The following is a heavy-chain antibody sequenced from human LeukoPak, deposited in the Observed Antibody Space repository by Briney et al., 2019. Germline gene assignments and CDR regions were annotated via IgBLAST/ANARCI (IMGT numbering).Heavy chain of an antibody. CDR2: INPSGGST. J-gene: IGHJ6*03. D-gene: IGHD3-3*01. CDR1: GYTFTSYY. V-gene: IGHV1-46*01. Sequence: GASVKVSCKASGYTFTSYYMHWVRQAPGQGLEWMGIINPSGGSTSYAQKFQGRVTMTRDMSTSTVYMELSSLRSEDTAVYYCARDLNPTIFGVVPFYYYYMDVWGKGTTVTVSS. CDR3: ARDLNPTIFGVVPFYYYYMDV.